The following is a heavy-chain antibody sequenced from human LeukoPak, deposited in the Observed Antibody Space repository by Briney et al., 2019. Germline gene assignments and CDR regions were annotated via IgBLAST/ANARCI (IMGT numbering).Heavy chain of an antibody. J-gene: IGHJ4*02. CDR2: IRYDGSNK. CDR1: GFTFSSYG. CDR3: AKVGEGVVVVPAGDY. Sequence: PGGSLRLSCAASGFTFSSYGMHWVRQAPGKGLEWVAFIRYDGSNKYYADSVKGRFTISRDNSKNTLYLQMNSLRAEDTAVYYCAKVGEGVVVVPAGDYWGQGTLVTVSS. V-gene: IGHV3-30*02. D-gene: IGHD2-2*01.